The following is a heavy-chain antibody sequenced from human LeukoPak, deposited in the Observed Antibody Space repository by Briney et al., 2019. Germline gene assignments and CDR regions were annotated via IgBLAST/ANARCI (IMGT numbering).Heavy chain of an antibody. D-gene: IGHD4-17*01. CDR3: ARDFYGDYYFDY. V-gene: IGHV3-21*01. J-gene: IGHJ4*02. CDR1: GFTFSSYS. CDR2: ISSRSSYI. Sequence: GGSLRLSCAASGFTFSSYSMNWVRQAPGKGLEWVSSISSRSSYIYYADSVKGRFTISRDNAKNSLYLQMNSLRAEDTAVYYCARDFYGDYYFDYWGQGTLVTVSS.